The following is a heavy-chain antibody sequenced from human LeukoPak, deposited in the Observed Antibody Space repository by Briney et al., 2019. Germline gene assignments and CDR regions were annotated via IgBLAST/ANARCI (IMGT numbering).Heavy chain of an antibody. V-gene: IGHV1-69*04. Sequence: ASVKVSCKASGGTFSSYAISWVRQAPGQGLEWMGRIIPIFGIANYAQKSQGRVTITADKSTSTAYMELSSLRSEDTAVYYCAREGEDVEMANWGQGTLVTVSS. CDR1: GGTFSSYA. D-gene: IGHD5-24*01. CDR3: AREGEDVEMAN. CDR2: IIPIFGIA. J-gene: IGHJ4*02.